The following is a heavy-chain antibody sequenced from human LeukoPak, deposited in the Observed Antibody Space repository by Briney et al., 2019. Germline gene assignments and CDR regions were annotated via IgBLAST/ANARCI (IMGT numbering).Heavy chain of an antibody. J-gene: IGHJ4*02. V-gene: IGHV3-53*01. Sequence: GGSLRLSCAASGFTVSSNYMSWVRQAPGKGLEWVSVIYSDGSTYYADSVKGRFTISRDNSKNTLYLQMNSLRAEDTAVYYCASDPNLGITGTTGDVDYWGQGTLVTVSS. D-gene: IGHD1-7*01. CDR2: IYSDGST. CDR1: GFTVSSNY. CDR3: ASDPNLGITGTTGDVDY.